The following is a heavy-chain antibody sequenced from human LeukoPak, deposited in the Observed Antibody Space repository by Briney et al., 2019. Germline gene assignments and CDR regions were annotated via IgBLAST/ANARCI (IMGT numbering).Heavy chain of an antibody. D-gene: IGHD6-6*01. CDR1: GFTFSSYA. CDR3: ARDRESIAARRGIMDV. CDR2: ISYDGSNK. J-gene: IGHJ6*03. V-gene: IGHV3-30-3*01. Sequence: GGSLRLSCAASGFTFSSYAMHWVRQAPGKGLEWVAVISYDGSNKYYADSVKGRFTISRDNSKNTLYLQMNSLRAEDTAVYYCARDRESIAARRGIMDVWGKGTTVTVSS.